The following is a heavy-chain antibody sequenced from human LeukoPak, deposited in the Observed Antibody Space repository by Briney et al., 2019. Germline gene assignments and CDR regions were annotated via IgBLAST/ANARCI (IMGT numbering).Heavy chain of an antibody. CDR3: ARGRLSSYYHFWSGYTPFDY. CDR2: IYYSGST. Sequence: PSETLSLTCTVYGGSISSSNYSWGWIRQPPGKGLEWIGNIYYSGSTYYNPSLKSRVTISVDTSKNQFSLKLSSVTAADTAVYYCARGRLSSYYHFWSGYTPFDYWGQGTLVTVSS. D-gene: IGHD3-3*01. J-gene: IGHJ4*02. V-gene: IGHV4-39*07. CDR1: GGSISSSNYS.